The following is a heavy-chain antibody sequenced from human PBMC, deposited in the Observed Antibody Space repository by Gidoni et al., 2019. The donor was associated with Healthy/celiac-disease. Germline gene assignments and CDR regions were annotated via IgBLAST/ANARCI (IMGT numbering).Heavy chain of an antibody. J-gene: IGHJ4*02. CDR2: ISSSSSYI. CDR1: GFTFSSYS. V-gene: IGHV3-21*01. CDR3: ARADTALGDYFDY. Sequence: EVQLVESGGGLVKPGGSLRLSCAASGFTFSSYSMNWVRQAPGKGLEWVSSISSSSSYIYYADSVKGRFTISRDNAKNSLYLQMNSLRAEDTAVYYCARADTALGDYFDYWGQGTLVTVSS. D-gene: IGHD5-18*01.